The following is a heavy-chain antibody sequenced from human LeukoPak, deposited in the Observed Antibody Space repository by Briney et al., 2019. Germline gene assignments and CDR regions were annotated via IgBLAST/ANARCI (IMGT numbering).Heavy chain of an antibody. CDR2: ISWNSGVI. CDR1: GFTFDDYA. Sequence: PGGSLRLSCAASGFTFDDYAMHWVRQAPGKGLEWVSGISWNSGVIGYADSVKGRFSISRDNAKNSLHLQMNSLRAEDTALYYCAKEMGAGALLDSFDIWGQGTMVTVSS. D-gene: IGHD1-26*01. CDR3: AKEMGAGALLDSFDI. V-gene: IGHV3-9*01. J-gene: IGHJ3*02.